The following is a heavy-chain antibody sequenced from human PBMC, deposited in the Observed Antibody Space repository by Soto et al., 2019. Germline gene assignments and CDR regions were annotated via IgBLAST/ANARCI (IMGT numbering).Heavy chain of an antibody. Sequence: QVQLVQSGAEVKKPGSSVKVSCKASGGTFSSYTISWVRQAPGQGLEWMGRIIPILGIANYAQKFQGRVTITADKPTSTAYMERSSLRSEDTAVYYCARDHPLILGFGGGGGMDVWGQGTTVTVSS. CDR1: GGTFSSYT. CDR2: IIPILGIA. J-gene: IGHJ6*02. D-gene: IGHD3-10*01. CDR3: ARDHPLILGFGGGGGMDV. V-gene: IGHV1-69*08.